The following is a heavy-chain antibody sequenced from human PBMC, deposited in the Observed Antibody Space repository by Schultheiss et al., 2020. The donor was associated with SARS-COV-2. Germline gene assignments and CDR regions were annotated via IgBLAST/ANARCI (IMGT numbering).Heavy chain of an antibody. D-gene: IGHD3-3*02. CDR1: GGSFSGYY. V-gene: IGHV4-34*01. CDR3: ARRIRDYMDV. Sequence: SQTLSLTCAVYGGSFSGYYWSWIRQPPGKGLEWIGEINHSGSTNYNPSLKSRVTISVDTSKNQFSLKLSSVTAADTAVYYCARRIRDYMDVWGKGTTVTVSS. CDR2: INHSGST. J-gene: IGHJ6*03.